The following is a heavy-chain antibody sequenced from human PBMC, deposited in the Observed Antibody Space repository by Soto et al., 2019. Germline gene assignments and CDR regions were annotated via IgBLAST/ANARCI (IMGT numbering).Heavy chain of an antibody. D-gene: IGHD3-10*01. V-gene: IGHV3-23*01. Sequence: GGSLRLSCAASGFTFSNYAMNWVRQAPGEGLDWVSTISASGATTFYADSVKGRFTISRDNSKNTLYLQMSSLRAEDTALYYCAKGPHSASGYYYMDVWGKGTTVTVSS. J-gene: IGHJ6*03. CDR2: ISASGATT. CDR3: AKGPHSASGYYYMDV. CDR1: GFTFSNYA.